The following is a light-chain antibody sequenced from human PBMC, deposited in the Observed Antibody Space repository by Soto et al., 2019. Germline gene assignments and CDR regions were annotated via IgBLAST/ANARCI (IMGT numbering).Light chain of an antibody. CDR1: QSVSSSY. Sequence: EIVLTQSPGTLSLSPGETATLSCRASQSVSSSYLAWYQQKPGQAPRILIYGASSRATGIPDRLSGSGSGTDFTLTISRLEPEDFAVYYCQQYGSSPRTFGQGTKVDIK. CDR2: GAS. CDR3: QQYGSSPRT. V-gene: IGKV3-20*01. J-gene: IGKJ1*01.